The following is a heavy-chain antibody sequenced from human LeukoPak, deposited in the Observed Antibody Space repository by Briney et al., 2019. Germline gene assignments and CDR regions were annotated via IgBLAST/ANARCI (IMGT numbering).Heavy chain of an antibody. Sequence: AGGSLRLSCAASGFTFSSYAMSWVRQAPGKGLEWVAVISYDGSNKYYADSVKGRFTISRDNSKNTLYLQMNSLRAEDTAVYYCAKDIVGAPHDDYWGQGTLVTVSS. D-gene: IGHD1-26*01. CDR2: ISYDGSNK. CDR1: GFTFSSYA. CDR3: AKDIVGAPHDDY. V-gene: IGHV3-30*18. J-gene: IGHJ4*02.